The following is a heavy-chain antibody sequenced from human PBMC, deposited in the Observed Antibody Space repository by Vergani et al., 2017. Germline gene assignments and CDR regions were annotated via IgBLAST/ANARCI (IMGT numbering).Heavy chain of an antibody. Sequence: QMQLVQSGPEVKKPGTSVNVSCKASGFTFTSSAMQWVRQARGQRLEWIGWIVVGSGNTNYAQKFQERVTITRDMSTRTSYMELSSLRAEDTAVYYCAAGEVGADAWFDPWGQGTLVTVSS. CDR1: GFTFTSSA. CDR2: IVVGSGNT. CDR3: AAGEVGADAWFDP. J-gene: IGHJ5*02. D-gene: IGHD1-26*01. V-gene: IGHV1-58*02.